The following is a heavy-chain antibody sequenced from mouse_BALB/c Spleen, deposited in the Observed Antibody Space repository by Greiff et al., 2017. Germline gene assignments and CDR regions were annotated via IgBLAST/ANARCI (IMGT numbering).Heavy chain of an antibody. CDR3: ARGGYYGSSWDYWYFDV. V-gene: IGHV5-9-3*01. Sequence: DVQLVESGGGLVKPGGSLKLSCAASGFTFSSYAMSWVRQTPEKRLEWVATISSGGSYTYYPDSVKGRFTISRDNAKNTLYLQMSSLRSEDTAMYYCARGGYYGSSWDYWYFDVWGAGTTVTVSS. D-gene: IGHD1-1*01. J-gene: IGHJ1*01. CDR2: ISSGGSYT. CDR1: GFTFSSYA.